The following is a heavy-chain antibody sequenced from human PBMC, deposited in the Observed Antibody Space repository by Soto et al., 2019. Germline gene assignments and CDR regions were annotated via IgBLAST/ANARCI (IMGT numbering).Heavy chain of an antibody. CDR3: ARDRMVYAIGYYYYYYGMDV. CDR1: GFTFSSYW. Sequence: EVQLVESGGGLVQPGGSLRLSCAASGFTFSSYWMHWVRQAPGKGLVWVSRLNSDGSSTSYADSVKGRCTISRDNGKQKLYLPMNSLRAGDTAVYYCARDRMVYAIGYYYYYYGMDVWGQGTTVTVSS. J-gene: IGHJ6*02. CDR2: LNSDGSST. V-gene: IGHV3-74*01. D-gene: IGHD2-8*01.